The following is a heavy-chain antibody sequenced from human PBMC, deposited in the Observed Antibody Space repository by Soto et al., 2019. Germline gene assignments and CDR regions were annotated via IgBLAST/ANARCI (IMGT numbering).Heavy chain of an antibody. CDR2: IYSSGVT. CDR3: ATKPNGLYYFDY. V-gene: IGHV4-31*03. CDR1: GGAMSSGGSY. D-gene: IGHD2-8*01. Sequence: SXTLSLACSVSGGAMSSGGSYWSWIPQHPGKGLEWIGYIYSSGVTYYDPSLKSRVTMSVDMSKNQFSLRLSSVTAAYTAVYYCATKPNGLYYFDYWGQGALVTVSS. J-gene: IGHJ4*02.